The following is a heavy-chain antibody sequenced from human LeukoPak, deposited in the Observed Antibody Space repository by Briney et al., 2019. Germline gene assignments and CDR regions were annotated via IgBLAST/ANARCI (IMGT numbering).Heavy chain of an antibody. CDR3: SRGGCSGGSCYPSGY. CDR1: GYTFTSYA. J-gene: IGHJ4*02. D-gene: IGHD2-15*01. V-gene: IGHV1-3*01. CDR2: INAGNGNT. Sequence: GASVKVSCKASGYTFTSYAMHWVRQAPGQRLEWMGWINAGNGNTKYSQKFQGRVTITRDTSASTAYMELSSLRSEDTAVYYCSRGGCSGGSCYPSGYWGQGTLVTVSS.